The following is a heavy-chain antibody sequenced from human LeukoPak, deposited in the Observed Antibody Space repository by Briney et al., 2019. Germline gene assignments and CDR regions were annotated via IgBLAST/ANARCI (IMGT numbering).Heavy chain of an antibody. D-gene: IGHD3-3*01. J-gene: IGHJ3*02. Sequence: GGSLRLSCAASGFTFDDYGMSWVRQAPGKGLEWVSGINWNGGSTGYADSVKGRFTISRDNAKNSLYLQMNSLRAEDTALYYCARDKYDFWSGYSTHDAFDIWGQGTMVTVSS. CDR1: GFTFDDYG. CDR2: INWNGGST. V-gene: IGHV3-20*04. CDR3: ARDKYDFWSGYSTHDAFDI.